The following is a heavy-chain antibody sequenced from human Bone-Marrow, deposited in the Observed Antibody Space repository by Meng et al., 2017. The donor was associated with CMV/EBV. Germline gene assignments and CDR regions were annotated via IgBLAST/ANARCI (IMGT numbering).Heavy chain of an antibody. D-gene: IGHD2-21*01. Sequence: ASVKVSCKASGYTFTGYYMHWVRQAPGQGLEWMGWINPNSGGTNYAQKFQGRVTMTRDTSISTAYMELSRLRSDDTAVYYCARGSFRVIAIPVLSHGFDAWGQGTLVTVSS. CDR3: ARGSFRVIAIPVLSHGFDA. CDR2: INPNSGGT. V-gene: IGHV1-2*02. J-gene: IGHJ5*02. CDR1: GYTFTGYY.